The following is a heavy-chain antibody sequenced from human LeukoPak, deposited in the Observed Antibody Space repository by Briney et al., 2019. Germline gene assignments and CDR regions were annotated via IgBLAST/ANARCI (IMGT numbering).Heavy chain of an antibody. V-gene: IGHV1-69*04. Sequence: SVKVSCKASGGTFSSYAISWVRQAPGQGLEWVGRIIPILGIANYAQKFQGRVTITADKSTSTAYMELSSLRSEDTAVYYCARDAPHHCRGGSCYAGDWGQGTLVTVSS. CDR2: IIPILGIA. D-gene: IGHD2-15*01. CDR3: ARDAPHHCRGGSCYAGD. J-gene: IGHJ4*02. CDR1: GGTFSSYA.